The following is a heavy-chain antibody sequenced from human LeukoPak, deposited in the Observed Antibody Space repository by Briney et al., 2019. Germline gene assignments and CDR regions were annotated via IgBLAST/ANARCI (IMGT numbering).Heavy chain of an antibody. J-gene: IGHJ4*02. V-gene: IGHV4-4*02. CDR1: GGSITSGNW. CDR3: ARGPYRNSFDY. Sequence: ASGTLSLTCAVSGGSITSGNWWSWVRQPPGKGLEWIGYIYYSGSTYYNPSLKSRVTMSVDTSKNQFSLKLSSVTAADTAVYYCARGPYRNSFDYWGQGTLVTVSS. CDR2: IYYSGST. D-gene: IGHD4-11*01.